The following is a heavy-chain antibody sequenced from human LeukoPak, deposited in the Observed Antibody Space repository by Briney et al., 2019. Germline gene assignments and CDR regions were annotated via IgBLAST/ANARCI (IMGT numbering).Heavy chain of an antibody. V-gene: IGHV1-69*13. CDR2: IIPIFGTA. D-gene: IGHD3-22*01. CDR3: AATYYYDSRIAFDI. CDR1: GGTFSSYA. J-gene: IGHJ3*02. Sequence: SVKVSCKASGGTFSSYAISWVRQAPGQGLEWMGGIIPIFGTANYAQKFQGRVTITADESTSTAYMELSSLRSEDTAVYYCAATYYYDSRIAFDIWGQGTMVTVSS.